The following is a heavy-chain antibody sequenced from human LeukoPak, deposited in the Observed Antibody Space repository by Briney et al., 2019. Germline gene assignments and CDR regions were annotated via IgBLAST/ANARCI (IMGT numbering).Heavy chain of an antibody. V-gene: IGHV3-21*01. J-gene: IGHJ6*02. CDR1: GFTVSSYS. Sequence: GGSLRLSCAASGFTVSSYSMNWVRQAPGRGLEWVSSISSSSSYIYYADSVKGRFTISRDNAKNSLYLQMNSLRAEDTAVYYCARVMYDFWSGYYSYYYYGMDVWGQGTTVTVSS. CDR3: ARVMYDFWSGYYSYYYYGMDV. CDR2: ISSSSSYI. D-gene: IGHD3-3*01.